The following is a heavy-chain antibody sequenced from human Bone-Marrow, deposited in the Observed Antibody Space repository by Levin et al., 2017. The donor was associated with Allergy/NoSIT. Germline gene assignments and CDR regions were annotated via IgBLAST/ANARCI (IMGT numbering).Heavy chain of an antibody. CDR2: IYYSGST. CDR1: GGSISSSSYY. CDR3: ARHVRSSSWYIVCPDWFDP. Sequence: ESLKISCTVSGGSISSSSYYWGWIRQPPGKGLEWIGSIYYSGSTYYNPSLKSRVTISVDTSKNQFSLKLSSVTAADTAVYYCARHVRSSSWYIVCPDWFDPWGQGTLVTVSS. D-gene: IGHD6-13*01. J-gene: IGHJ5*02. V-gene: IGHV4-39*01.